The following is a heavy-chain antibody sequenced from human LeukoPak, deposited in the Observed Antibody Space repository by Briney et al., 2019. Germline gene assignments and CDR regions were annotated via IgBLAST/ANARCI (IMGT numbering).Heavy chain of an antibody. CDR3: ARGAKDAFDI. D-gene: IGHD1-26*01. CDR1: GGSISSGGYY. Sequence: PSQTLSLTCTVSGGSISSGGYYWSWIRQPPGKGLEWIGYIYHSGSTYYNPSLKSRVTISVDRSKNQFSPKLSSVTAADTAVYYCARGAKDAFDIWGQGTMVTVSS. CDR2: IYHSGST. J-gene: IGHJ3*02. V-gene: IGHV4-30-2*01.